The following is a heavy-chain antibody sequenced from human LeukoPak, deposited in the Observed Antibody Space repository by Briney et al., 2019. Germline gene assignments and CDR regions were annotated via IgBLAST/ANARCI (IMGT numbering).Heavy chain of an antibody. J-gene: IGHJ5*02. CDR2: IYTSGRN. Sequence: SETLSLTCTVSGGSISSGSYYWSWIRQPAGKGLEWIGHIYTSGRNNYNPSLKSRVTISVDMSKNQFSLRLSSVTAADTAVYYCARSHYYVGRSWFDPWGQGTLVTVSS. D-gene: IGHD3-16*01. CDR1: GGSISSGSYY. V-gene: IGHV4-61*09. CDR3: ARSHYYVGRSWFDP.